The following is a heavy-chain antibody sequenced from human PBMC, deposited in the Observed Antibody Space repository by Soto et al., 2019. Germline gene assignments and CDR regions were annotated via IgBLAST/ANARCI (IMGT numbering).Heavy chain of an antibody. V-gene: IGHV3-23*01. J-gene: IGHJ4*01. CDR2: ISGSGGST. D-gene: IGHD6-19*01. CDR3: ARVAYTIGWIFDY. CDR1: GFTFSSYA. Sequence: GGSLRLSCADSGFTFSSYAMSWVRQAPGKGLEWVSAISGSGGSTYYADSVKGRFTISRDNAKNSLYLQVNSLRAEDTAVYLCARVAYTIGWIFDYWGQGTLVTVSS.